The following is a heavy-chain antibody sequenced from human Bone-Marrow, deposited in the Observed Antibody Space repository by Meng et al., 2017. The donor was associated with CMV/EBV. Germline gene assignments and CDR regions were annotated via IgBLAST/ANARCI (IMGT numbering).Heavy chain of an antibody. V-gene: IGHV6-1*01. Sequence: SQTLSLTCAISGDSVSSNSAAWNWIRQSPSRGLEWLGRTYYRSKWYNDYAVPVKSRITINPDTSKNQFSLQLNSVTPEDTAVYYCARHVVVVAATHYYGMDVWGQGTTVTVSS. J-gene: IGHJ6*02. CDR1: GDSVSSNSAA. CDR3: ARHVVVVAATHYYGMDV. D-gene: IGHD2-15*01. CDR2: TYYRSKWYN.